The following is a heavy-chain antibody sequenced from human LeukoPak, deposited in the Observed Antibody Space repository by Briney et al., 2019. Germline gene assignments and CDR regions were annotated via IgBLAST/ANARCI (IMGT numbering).Heavy chain of an antibody. Sequence: SVKVSCKASGGTFGSYAISWVRQAPGQGLEWMGGIIPIFGTANYAQKFQGRVTITADESTSTAYMELSSLRSEDTDVYYCARDPAPYCSSTSCYLWGQGTLVTVSS. CDR3: ARDPAPYCSSTSCYL. V-gene: IGHV1-69*13. D-gene: IGHD2-2*01. J-gene: IGHJ4*02. CDR2: IIPIFGTA. CDR1: GGTFGSYA.